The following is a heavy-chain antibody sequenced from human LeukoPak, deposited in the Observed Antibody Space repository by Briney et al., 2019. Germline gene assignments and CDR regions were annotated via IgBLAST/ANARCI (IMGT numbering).Heavy chain of an antibody. J-gene: IGHJ5*02. V-gene: IGHV3-23*01. Sequence: GGSLRLSCAASGFTFSSYAMSWVRQAPGKGLEWVSSISGSGGSTYHADSVKGRFTISRDNSKNTLNLQINSLRAEDTAVYYCARDYTGYFPWGQGTLVIVSS. D-gene: IGHD3-9*01. CDR1: GFTFSSYA. CDR2: ISGSGGST. CDR3: ARDYTGYFP.